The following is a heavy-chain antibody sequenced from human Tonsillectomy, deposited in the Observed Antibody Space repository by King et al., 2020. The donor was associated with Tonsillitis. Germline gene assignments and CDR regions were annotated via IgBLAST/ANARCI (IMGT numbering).Heavy chain of an antibody. CDR2: INPNSGGT. V-gene: IGHV1-2*04. CDR3: AREMEYSSSAHYFDY. CDR1: GYTFTGYY. D-gene: IGHD6-6*01. Sequence: QLVQSGAEVKKPGASVKVSCKASGYTFTGYYMHWVRQAPGQGLEWMGWINPNSGGTNYAQKFQGWVTMTRDTSISTAYMELSRLRSDDTAVYYCAREMEYSSSAHYFDYWGQGTLVTVSS. J-gene: IGHJ4*02.